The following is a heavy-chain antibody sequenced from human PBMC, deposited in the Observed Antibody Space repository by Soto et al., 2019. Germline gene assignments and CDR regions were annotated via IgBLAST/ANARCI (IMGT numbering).Heavy chain of an antibody. CDR2: ISAYNGNT. CDR1: GYTFTSYG. V-gene: IGHV1-18*01. CDR3: ARVGYDFWSGPLAHYYYMDV. D-gene: IGHD3-3*01. Sequence: ASVKVSCKASGYTFTSYGISWVRQAPGQGLEWMGWISAYNGNTNYAQKLQGRVTMTTDTSTSTAYMELRSLRSDDTAVYYCARVGYDFWSGPLAHYYYMDVWGKGTTVTVSS. J-gene: IGHJ6*03.